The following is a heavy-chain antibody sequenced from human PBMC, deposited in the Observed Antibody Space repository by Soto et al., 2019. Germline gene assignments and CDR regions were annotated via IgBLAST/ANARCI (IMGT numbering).Heavy chain of an antibody. D-gene: IGHD1-26*01. CDR2: TYYRSKWYN. CDR3: EREAVGATGYHGMDV. CDR1: WYRFSINIAA. J-gene: IGHJ6*01. Sequence: SPTLSLTCAISWYRFSINIAACTWIRQSPSRGLEWLGRTYYRSKWYNDYAVSVKSRITINPDTSKNQFSLQLNSVTPEDTAVYYFEREAVGATGYHGMDVCGQGITVTVSS. V-gene: IGHV6-1*01.